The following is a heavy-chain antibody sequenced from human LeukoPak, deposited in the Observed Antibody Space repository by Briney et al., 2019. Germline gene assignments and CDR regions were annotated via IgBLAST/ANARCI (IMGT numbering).Heavy chain of an antibody. CDR1: GYTLTELS. D-gene: IGHD3-9*01. CDR2: FDPEDGET. Sequence: ASVKVSCKVSGYTLTELSMHWVRQAPGKGLEWMGGFDPEDGETIYAQKFQGRVTMTEDTSTDAAYMELGSLRSEDTAVYYCATLVDILTGYRYWGQGTLVTVSS. V-gene: IGHV1-24*01. J-gene: IGHJ4*02. CDR3: ATLVDILTGYRY.